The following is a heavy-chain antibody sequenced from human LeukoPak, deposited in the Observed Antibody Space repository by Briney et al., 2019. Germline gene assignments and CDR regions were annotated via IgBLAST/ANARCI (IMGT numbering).Heavy chain of an antibody. CDR3: AKDRSSSSPDVFDI. CDR2: IIPIFGTT. V-gene: IGHV1-69*05. J-gene: IGHJ3*02. D-gene: IGHD6-6*01. Sequence: SVKVSCKASGGTFTYYAISWVRQAPEQGLGWMGSIIPIFGTTNYAQNFQGRVTITTDESTSTAYMELSRLRSEDTAVYYCAKDRSSSSPDVFDIWGQGTKVTVSS. CDR1: GGTFTYYA.